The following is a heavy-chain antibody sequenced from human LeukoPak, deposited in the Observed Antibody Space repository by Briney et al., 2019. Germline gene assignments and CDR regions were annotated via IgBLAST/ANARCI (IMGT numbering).Heavy chain of an antibody. D-gene: IGHD1-14*01. CDR2: INQGGSDN. J-gene: IGHJ4*02. Sequence: GGSLRLSCAAYGLTFSGYWMSWVRQAPGKGLEWVADINQGGSDNYYVDSVKGRFTISRDNATNLLYLQMNSLRGEDTAVYYCTRDRSRAEDDWGQGTLVTVSS. V-gene: IGHV3-7*01. CDR1: GLTFSGYW. CDR3: TRDRSRAEDD.